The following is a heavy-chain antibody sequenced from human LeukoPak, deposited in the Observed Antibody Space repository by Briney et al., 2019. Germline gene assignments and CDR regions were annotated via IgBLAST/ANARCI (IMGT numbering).Heavy chain of an antibody. Sequence: GRSLRLSCAASGFTFSSYGMHWVRQAPGKGLEWVAVISYDGSNKYYADSVKGRFTISRDNSKNTLYLRMNSLRAEDTAVYYCAKDQTAITAAGFFDYWGQGTLVTVSS. CDR1: GFTFSSYG. J-gene: IGHJ4*02. D-gene: IGHD6-13*01. CDR3: AKDQTAITAAGFFDY. V-gene: IGHV3-30*18. CDR2: ISYDGSNK.